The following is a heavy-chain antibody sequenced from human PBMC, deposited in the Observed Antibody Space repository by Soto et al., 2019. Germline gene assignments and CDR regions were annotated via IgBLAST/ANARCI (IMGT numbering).Heavy chain of an antibody. V-gene: IGHV3-23*01. J-gene: IGHJ5*02. CDR2: ISGSCCST. CDR1: GFTFSSYA. D-gene: IGHD3-16*01. Sequence: GGSLRLSCAASGFTFSSYAMYWVRQAPGQGEEWVSAISGSCCSTYYADSVKGRFTFSRDNSKNTLYLQENSLRAEDTAVYYCAKAGEATIRTYNWFYPWGQGTLVTVSS. CDR3: AKAGEATIRTYNWFYP.